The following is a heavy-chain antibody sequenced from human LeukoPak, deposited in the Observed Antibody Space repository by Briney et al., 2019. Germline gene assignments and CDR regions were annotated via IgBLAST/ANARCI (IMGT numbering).Heavy chain of an antibody. J-gene: IGHJ3*02. CDR2: IYSGGST. Sequence: GGSLILSCAASGFTVSSNYMSWVRQAPGKGLEWVSVIYSGGSTYYADSVKGRFTISRDNSKNTLYLQMNSLRAEDTAVYYCARVPRDSSGYYGDAFDIWGQGTMVTVSS. CDR3: ARVPRDSSGYYGDAFDI. D-gene: IGHD3-22*01. V-gene: IGHV3-53*01. CDR1: GFTVSSNY.